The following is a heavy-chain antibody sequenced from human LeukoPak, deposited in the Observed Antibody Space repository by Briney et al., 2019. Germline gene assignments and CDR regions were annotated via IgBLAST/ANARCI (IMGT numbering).Heavy chain of an antibody. CDR1: GGSVSSSRFY. CDR2: IYDSVST. V-gene: IGHV4-39*01. CDR3: ARSAGATRSDYYFDS. D-gene: IGHD1-26*01. Sequence: SETLSLTCSVSGGSVSSSRFYWGWIRQSPGSGLEWIGAIYDSVSTYRKPSLKSRVTISVDTSKNQLFLQLNSVTAADTAVYYCARSAGATRSDYYFDSWGQGTLVTVST. J-gene: IGHJ4*02.